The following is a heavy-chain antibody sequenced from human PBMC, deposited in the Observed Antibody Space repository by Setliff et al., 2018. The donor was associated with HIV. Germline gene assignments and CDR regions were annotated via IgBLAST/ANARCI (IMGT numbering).Heavy chain of an antibody. V-gene: IGHV4-34*01. CDR1: GGSFSGYY. J-gene: IGHJ4*02. CDR2: INHSGRT. Sequence: SETLSLTCAVYGGSFSGYYWSWIRQPPGKGLEWIGEINHSGRTTYNPSLKSRVTISVDTSKNQFSLKLTSVTAADTAVYYCARDLPPYYWGQGTLVTVSS. CDR3: ARDLPPYY.